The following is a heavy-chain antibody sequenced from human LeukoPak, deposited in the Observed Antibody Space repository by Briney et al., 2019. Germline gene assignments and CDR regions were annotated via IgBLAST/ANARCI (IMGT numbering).Heavy chain of an antibody. CDR2: ISAGRGST. Sequence: PGGSLRLSCAASGFTFSSYAMSWVRQAPGKGLGGVSTISAGRGSTDYADSVKGRFTISRDNSKTTLYLQMNSLRAEDTAVYYCAKDRGHCVNGVCHNYYYMDVWGKGTTVTVSS. D-gene: IGHD2-8*01. V-gene: IGHV3-23*01. CDR1: GFTFSSYA. J-gene: IGHJ6*03. CDR3: AKDRGHCVNGVCHNYYYMDV.